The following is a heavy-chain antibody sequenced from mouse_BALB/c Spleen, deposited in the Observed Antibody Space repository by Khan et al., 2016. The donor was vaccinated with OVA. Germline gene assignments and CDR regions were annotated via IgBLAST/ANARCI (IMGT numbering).Heavy chain of an antibody. CDR1: GYIFTNYW. V-gene: IGHV1-5*01. D-gene: IGHD1-1*01. CDR2: IYPGTSDT. J-gene: IGHJ3*01. Sequence: VQLQQSGTVLARPGASVKMSCKASGYIFTNYWMHWVKQRPGQGLEWIGGIYPGTSDTDYNQKFKDKAKLTAVTSARTAYMDLSSLSNADSAVYYWTRAGYGAFAYWGQGTLGTVSA. CDR3: TRAGYGAFAY.